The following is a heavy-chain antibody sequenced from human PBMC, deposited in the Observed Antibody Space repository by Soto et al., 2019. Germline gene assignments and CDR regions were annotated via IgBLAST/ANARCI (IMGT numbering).Heavy chain of an antibody. CDR2: ISGSGRTT. V-gene: IGHV3-23*01. CDR3: AKFRGPSYSYYSMNV. D-gene: IGHD3-16*01. CDR1: GFTFGSYA. J-gene: IGHJ6*03. Sequence: EVQLLESGGGLVQPGGSLRLSCAASGFTFGSYAMNWLRQAPGRGLECVSFISGSGRTTYYADSVKGRFTVSRDNSNNTLYLQINSLSAEDTAIYYCAKFRGPSYSYYSMNVGSKGTTVIVSS.